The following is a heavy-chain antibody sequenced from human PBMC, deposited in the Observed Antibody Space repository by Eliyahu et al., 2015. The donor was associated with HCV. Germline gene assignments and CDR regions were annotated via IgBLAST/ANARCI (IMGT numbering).Heavy chain of an antibody. CDR1: GFTFSSXW. J-gene: IGHJ6*02. Sequence: EVQLVESGGGLVQPGGSLRLSCAASGFTFSSXWMHWVRPVPGKGLGWVSRINSGGSSTMYADSVKGRFTISRDNAKNTLYLQMNSLRAEDTAVYYCARGGDYTMNVWGQGTTVTVSS. CDR2: INSGGSST. V-gene: IGHV3-74*03. CDR3: ARGGDYTMNV.